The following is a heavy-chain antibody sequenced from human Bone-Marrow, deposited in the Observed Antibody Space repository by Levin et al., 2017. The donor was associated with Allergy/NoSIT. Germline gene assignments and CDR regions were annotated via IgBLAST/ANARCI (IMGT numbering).Heavy chain of an antibody. CDR2: IDWDDDK. CDR1: GFSLTTSGMC. J-gene: IGHJ4*02. D-gene: IGHD3-16*01. V-gene: IGHV2-70*13. Sequence: QTLSLPCTFSGFSLTTSGMCVSWIRQPPGKALEWLALIDWDDDKFYSTSLKTRLTISKDTSKNEVVLKMTNMDPVDTATYYCARFPLRGTGAIYFDSWGQGAQVTVSS. CDR3: ARFPLRGTGAIYFDS.